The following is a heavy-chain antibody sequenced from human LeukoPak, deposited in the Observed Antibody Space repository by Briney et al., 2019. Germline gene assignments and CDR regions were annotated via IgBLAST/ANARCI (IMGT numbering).Heavy chain of an antibody. V-gene: IGHV4-59*12. Sequence: SETLSLTCTVSGGSISGYYWSWIRQPPGKGLEWVGYMSNSGSTNYNPSLKSRVTISVDTSKNQFSLKLSSVTAADTAVYYCARRSAPAAYYYYYYYMDVWGKGTTVTVSS. D-gene: IGHD2-2*01. CDR2: MSNSGST. J-gene: IGHJ6*03. CDR1: GGSISGYY. CDR3: ARRSAPAAYYYYYYYMDV.